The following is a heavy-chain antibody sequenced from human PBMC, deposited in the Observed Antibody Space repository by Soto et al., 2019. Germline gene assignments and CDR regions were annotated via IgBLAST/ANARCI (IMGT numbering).Heavy chain of an antibody. V-gene: IGHV3-23*01. J-gene: IGHJ3*02. CDR1: GLTFSTYA. D-gene: IGHD1-26*01. CDR2: ISGDGGAT. Sequence: DVELLESGGGLVQSGGSLRLSCAASGLTFSTYAMSWFRQAPGKGLEWVSAISGDGGATFYADSVEGRFTISRDNSKDTLFLQMNNLRAEHTAIYYCARDGTGVSFDIWGQGTMVIVSS. CDR3: ARDGTGVSFDI.